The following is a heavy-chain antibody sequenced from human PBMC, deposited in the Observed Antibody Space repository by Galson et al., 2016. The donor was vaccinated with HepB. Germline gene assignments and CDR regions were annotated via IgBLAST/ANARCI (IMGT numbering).Heavy chain of an antibody. CDR3: ARDLRASLRTDTYDRHFFFDR. J-gene: IGHJ4*02. CDR1: GYTFSNYY. D-gene: IGHD3-16*01. Sequence: SVKVSCKASGYTFSNYYMHWVRQAPGQGLEWMAVINPSGDRTTYSQNFQGRIIMTRDTSTSTLYMELSILRSEGTAGYYCARDLRASLRTDTYDRHFFFDRWGQGTLVTVSS. V-gene: IGHV1-46*01. CDR2: INPSGDRT.